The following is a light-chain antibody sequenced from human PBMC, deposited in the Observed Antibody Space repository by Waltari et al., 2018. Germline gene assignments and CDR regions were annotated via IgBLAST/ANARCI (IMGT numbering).Light chain of an antibody. CDR2: DAS. V-gene: IGKV3-20*01. CDR1: QSVSRP. J-gene: IGKJ1*01. Sequence: EIVLTQSPGTLYLSPGERATLHWRASQSVSRPLAWYQQKPGQAPRLLIYDASSRATGIPDRFSGSGSGTDFSLTISRLEPEDFAVYYCQKYGTLPATFGQGTKVEIK. CDR3: QKYGTLPAT.